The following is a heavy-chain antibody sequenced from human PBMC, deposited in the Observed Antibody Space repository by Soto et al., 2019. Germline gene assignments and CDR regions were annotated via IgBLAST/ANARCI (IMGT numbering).Heavy chain of an antibody. J-gene: IGHJ4*02. V-gene: IGHV3-30-3*01. CDR1: GFTFSSYA. D-gene: IGHD1-26*01. CDR3: ARDQSHSGIFDY. CDR2: ISYEGSNK. Sequence: GGSLRLSCAASGFTFSSYAMHWVRQAPGKGLEWVAVISYEGSNKYYADSVKGRFTISRDNSKNTLYLQMNSLRAEDTAVYYCARDQSHSGIFDYWGQGTLVTVSS.